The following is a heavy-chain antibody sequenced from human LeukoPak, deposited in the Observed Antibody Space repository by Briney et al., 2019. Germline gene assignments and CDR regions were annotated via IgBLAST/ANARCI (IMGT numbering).Heavy chain of an antibody. CDR2: INSDGSST. Sequence: GRSLRLXCAASGFTFSSYWMHWVRQAPGKGLVWVSRINSDGSSTSYADSVKGRFTISRDNAKNTLYLQMKSLRAEDTAVYYCARDYDFWSGYYGIDYWGQGTLVTVSS. J-gene: IGHJ4*02. CDR1: GFTFSSYW. V-gene: IGHV3-74*01. D-gene: IGHD3-3*01. CDR3: ARDYDFWSGYYGIDY.